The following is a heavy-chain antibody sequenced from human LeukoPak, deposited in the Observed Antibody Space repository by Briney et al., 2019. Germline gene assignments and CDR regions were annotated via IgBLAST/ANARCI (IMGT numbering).Heavy chain of an antibody. J-gene: IGHJ5*02. D-gene: IGHD2-2*02. Sequence: PSETLSLTCTVSGGSISSSNYYWGWIRQPPGKGLEWIGSFYYNGSTYYNPSLKSRVTISVDTSKNQFSLKLSSVTAADTAVYYCARGSSTICYTKCWFGPWGQGTLVTVSS. CDR1: GGSISSSNYY. V-gene: IGHV4-39*01. CDR3: ARGSSTICYTKCWFGP. CDR2: FYYNGST.